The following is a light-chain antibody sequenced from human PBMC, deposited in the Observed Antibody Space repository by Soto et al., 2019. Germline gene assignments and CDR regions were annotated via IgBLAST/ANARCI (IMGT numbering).Light chain of an antibody. CDR1: QNVGSDY. Sequence: EIVLTQSPGTLSLSPGERATLSCRASQNVGSDYLAWYQQKPGQAPRLLIYDTSNRATGIPARFSGSGSGTDFTLTISGLEPADLGVYYCQQRHNWPITFGQGTRLEI. CDR3: QQRHNWPIT. V-gene: IGKV3-11*01. J-gene: IGKJ5*01. CDR2: DTS.